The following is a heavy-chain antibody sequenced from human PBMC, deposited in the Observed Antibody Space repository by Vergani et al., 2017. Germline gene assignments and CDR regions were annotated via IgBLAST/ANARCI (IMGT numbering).Heavy chain of an antibody. CDR2: ISGSGGST. J-gene: IGHJ4*02. CDR1: GFTFSSYA. D-gene: IGHD3-3*01. CDR3: AKERTYYDFWSGYRY. Sequence: EVQLLESGGGLVQPGGSLRLSCAASGFTFSSYAMSWVRPAPGTGLGWVSAISGSGGSTYYADSVKGRFTISRYNSKNTLYLQMNSLRAEDTAVYYCAKERTYYDFWSGYRYWGQGTLVTVSS. V-gene: IGHV3-23*01.